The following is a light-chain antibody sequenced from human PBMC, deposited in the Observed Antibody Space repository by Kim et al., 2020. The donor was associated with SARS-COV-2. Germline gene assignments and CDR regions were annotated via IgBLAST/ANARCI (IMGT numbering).Light chain of an antibody. Sequence: DIQMTQSPSSLSAPIGDRVAISCQASQDLNKFLNWYHQKPGKAPQVLISDASNLQTGVPSRFSGGGSGTDFTLTITSLQPEDTGTYFCQQYINLPLTFGGGTKVDIK. V-gene: IGKV1-33*01. CDR1: QDLNKF. J-gene: IGKJ4*01. CDR3: QQYINLPLT. CDR2: DAS.